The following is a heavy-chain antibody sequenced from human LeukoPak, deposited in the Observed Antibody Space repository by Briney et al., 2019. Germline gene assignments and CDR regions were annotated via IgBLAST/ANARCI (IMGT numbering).Heavy chain of an antibody. CDR3: ASIVVTTIKGGFDY. CDR2: ISNSDTII. V-gene: IGHV3-11*01. CDR1: GFTFSDYY. J-gene: IGHJ4*02. D-gene: IGHD5-12*01. Sequence: GGSLRLSCAASGFTFSDYYMSWIRQAPGKGLEWVSYISNSDTIIYYADSVKGRFTISRDNSKNTLHLQMYSLRAEDTAVYYCASIVVTTIKGGFDYWGQGTLVTVSS.